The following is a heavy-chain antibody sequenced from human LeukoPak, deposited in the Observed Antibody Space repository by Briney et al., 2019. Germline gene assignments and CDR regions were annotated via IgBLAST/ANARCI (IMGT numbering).Heavy chain of an antibody. CDR1: GGFISPYS. CDR2: IYSTWST. CDR3: ARRVKTEAAISGDNWFDP. Sequence: PSETLSLTCTVSGGFISPYSRHWMRQPPGKGLEWIGYIYSTWSTKYNPFLESRGSISVDTSKNQYSLNLRSVTATDTAVYYRARRVKTEAAISGDNWFDPWGQGTLVTVSS. D-gene: IGHD3-10*01. V-gene: IGHV4-4*09. J-gene: IGHJ5*02.